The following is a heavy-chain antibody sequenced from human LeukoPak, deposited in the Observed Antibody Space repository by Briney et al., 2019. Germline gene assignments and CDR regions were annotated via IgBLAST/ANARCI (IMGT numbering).Heavy chain of an antibody. V-gene: IGHV1-18*01. CDR1: GYTFTSYG. D-gene: IGHD2-15*01. CDR3: ARRVYCSGGSCSFLDY. CDR2: ISAYNGNT. Sequence: ASVKVSCKASGYTFTSYGISWVRQAPGQGLEWMGWISAYNGNTNYAQKLQGRVTMTTDTSTSTAYMELRSLRSDDTAVYYCARRVYCSGGSCSFLDYWGQGTLVTVSS. J-gene: IGHJ4*02.